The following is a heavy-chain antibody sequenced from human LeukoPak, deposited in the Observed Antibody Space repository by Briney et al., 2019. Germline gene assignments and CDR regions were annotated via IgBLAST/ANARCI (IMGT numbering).Heavy chain of an antibody. J-gene: IGHJ4*02. D-gene: IGHD3-9*01. CDR3: ARDNDWAFHY. CDR2: INHDAKFI. CDR1: GFTFTSYA. V-gene: IGHV3-48*02. Sequence: GGSLRLSCAASGFTFTSYAMSWVRQAPGKGLEWVSYINHDAKFIYYADSVKGRFTISRDNARNSLYLQMNSLRDEDTAVYYCARDNDWAFHYWGQGTLVTVSS.